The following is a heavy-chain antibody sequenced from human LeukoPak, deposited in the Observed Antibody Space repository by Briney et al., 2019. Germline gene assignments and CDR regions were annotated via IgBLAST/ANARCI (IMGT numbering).Heavy chain of an antibody. Sequence: GGSLRLSCAASGFTFSSYGMHWVRQAPGKGLEWVAVIWYDGSNRYYADSVKGRFTISRDNSKNTLYLQMNSLRAEDTAVYYCARDGYYYGSGSYYFDYWGQGTLVTVSS. CDR3: ARDGYYYGSGSYYFDY. D-gene: IGHD3-10*01. V-gene: IGHV3-33*01. CDR1: GFTFSSYG. J-gene: IGHJ4*02. CDR2: IWYDGSNR.